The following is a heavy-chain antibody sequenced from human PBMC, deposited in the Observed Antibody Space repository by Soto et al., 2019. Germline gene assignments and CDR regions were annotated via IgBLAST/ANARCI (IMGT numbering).Heavy chain of an antibody. J-gene: IGHJ6*02. D-gene: IGHD4-17*01. CDR2: INPNSGGT. V-gene: IGHV1-2*02. CDR3: ARDRYGYYAPYYYYYYGMDV. Sequence: GASVKVSCKASGYTFTGYYMHWVRQAPGQGLEWMGWINPNSGGTNYAQKFQGRVTMTRDTSISTAYMELSRLRSDDTAVYYCARDRYGYYAPYYYYYYGMDVWGQGTTVIVS. CDR1: GYTFTGYY.